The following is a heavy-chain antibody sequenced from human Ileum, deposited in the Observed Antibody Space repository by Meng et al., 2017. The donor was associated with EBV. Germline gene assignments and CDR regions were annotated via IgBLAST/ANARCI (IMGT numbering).Heavy chain of an antibody. CDR1: GFSFSNTW. CDR3: TADTEDSSSYTHDY. Sequence: EVQLVESGGGLVKPGGSLRLSCAASGFSFSNTWMSWVRQAPGKGLEWVGRIKRNVDGATTAYAAPVKGRFAISRDDSKNTLSLQMDSLITEDTAVYYCTADTEDSSSYTHDYWGQGTLVTVSS. V-gene: IGHV3-15*01. D-gene: IGHD3-3*01. CDR2: IKRNVDGATT. J-gene: IGHJ4*02.